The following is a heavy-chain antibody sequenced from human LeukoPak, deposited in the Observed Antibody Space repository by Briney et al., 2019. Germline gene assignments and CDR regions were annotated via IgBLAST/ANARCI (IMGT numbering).Heavy chain of an antibody. CDR3: TTVHSYWSWGS. V-gene: IGHV3-23*01. D-gene: IGHD1-26*01. CDR1: GFTFSSYA. Sequence: GGSLRLSCAASGFTFSSYAMSWVRQAPGKGLEWVSAISGSGGSTYYADSVKGRFTISRDNSKNTLYLQMNSLRAEDTAVYYCTTVHSYWSWGSWGQGILVTVSS. CDR2: ISGSGGST. J-gene: IGHJ5*02.